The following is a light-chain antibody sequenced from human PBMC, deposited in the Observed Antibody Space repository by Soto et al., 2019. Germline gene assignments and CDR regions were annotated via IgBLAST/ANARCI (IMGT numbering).Light chain of an antibody. V-gene: IGLV7-43*01. CDR1: TEAVTFSHW. Sequence: QAVVTQEPSLTGSPGGTVTLTCASSTEAVTFSHWPNWFQQKPGQAPMHLIYRTSKKHSWTPARFSGSLLEGKAALTLSGVQPEDEDDYYCLPYCRVNQVLVFGGGTKVTVL. CDR2: RTS. J-gene: IGLJ3*02. CDR3: LPYCRVNQVLV.